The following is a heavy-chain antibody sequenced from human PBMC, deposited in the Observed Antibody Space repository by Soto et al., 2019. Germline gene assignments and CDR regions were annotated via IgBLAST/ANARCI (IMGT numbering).Heavy chain of an antibody. CDR2: IYYSGST. J-gene: IGHJ4*02. CDR1: GGSVSSGSYY. Sequence: SETLSLTCTVSGGSVSSGSYYWSWIRQPPGKGLEWIGYIYYSGSTNYNPSLKSRVTISVDTSKNQFSLKLSSVTAADTAVYYCARDLGYSYGYNYFDYWGQGTLVTVSS. CDR3: ARDLGYSYGYNYFDY. D-gene: IGHD5-18*01. V-gene: IGHV4-61*01.